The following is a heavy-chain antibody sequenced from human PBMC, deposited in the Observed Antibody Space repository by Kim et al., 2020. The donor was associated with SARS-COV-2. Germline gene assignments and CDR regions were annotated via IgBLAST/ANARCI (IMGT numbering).Heavy chain of an antibody. CDR1: GFTFSSYW. CDR2: IKQDGSEK. CDR3: ARDRVTMVRGVICNWFDP. V-gene: IGHV3-7*05. D-gene: IGHD3-10*01. J-gene: IGHJ5*02. Sequence: GGSLRLSCAASGFTFSSYWMSWVRQAPGKGLEWVANIKQDGSEKYYVDSVKGRFTISRDNAKNSLYLQMNSLRAEDTAVYYCARDRVTMVRGVICNWFDPWGQGTLVTVSS.